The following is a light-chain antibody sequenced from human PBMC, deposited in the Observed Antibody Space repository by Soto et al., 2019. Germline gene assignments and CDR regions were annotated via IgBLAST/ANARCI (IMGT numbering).Light chain of an antibody. Sequence: EIVLTQSPGTLSLSPGERATLSCRASQSVSSSYLAWYQQKPGQAPRLLIYGASGRATGIPDRFTGSGSGTDFTLTISRLEPEDFAVFYCHQYGSSPQTFGQGTKVDIK. CDR1: QSVSSSY. CDR2: GAS. CDR3: HQYGSSPQT. J-gene: IGKJ1*01. V-gene: IGKV3-20*01.